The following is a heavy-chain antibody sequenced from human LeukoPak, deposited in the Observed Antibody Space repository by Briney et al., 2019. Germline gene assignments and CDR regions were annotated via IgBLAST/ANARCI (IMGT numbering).Heavy chain of an antibody. J-gene: IGHJ6*02. CDR3: ARPGYSYGHPYAMDV. D-gene: IGHD5-18*01. CDR2: IKEDGNEK. Sequence: GGSLRLSCGASGFTFSSYSMSWVRQAPGKGLEWVANIKEDGNEKYYVDSVKGRFTISRDNAKNSLYLQMNSLRAGDTAVYYCARPGYSYGHPYAMDVWGQGTTVTVSS. V-gene: IGHV3-7*01. CDR1: GFTFSSYS.